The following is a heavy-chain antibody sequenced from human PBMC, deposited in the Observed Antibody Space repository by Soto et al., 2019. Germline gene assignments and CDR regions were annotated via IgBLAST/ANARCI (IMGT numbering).Heavy chain of an antibody. V-gene: IGHV4-59*08. D-gene: IGHD3-9*01. CDR3: SRHPGYYDILTGYTTYYFDY. Sequence: TSETLSLTCTVSGGSISSYYWSWIRQPPGKGLEWIGYIYYSGSTNYNPSLKSRVTISVDTPKNQFSLKLSSVTAADTAVYYFSRHPGYYDILTGYTTYYFDYWGQGILVTVSS. CDR1: GGSISSYY. J-gene: IGHJ4*02. CDR2: IYYSGST.